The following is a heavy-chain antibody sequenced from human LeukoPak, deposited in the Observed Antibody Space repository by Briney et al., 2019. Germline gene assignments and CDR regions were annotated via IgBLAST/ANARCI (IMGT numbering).Heavy chain of an antibody. Sequence: GGSLRLSCAASGFTFRTYWMHWVRHAPGKGLMWVSRINTEGSSTSYAGSVKGRFTISRDNAKNTLYLQMNSLRAEDTAMYYCARDFDRYYFDYWGQGTLVTVSS. J-gene: IGHJ4*02. V-gene: IGHV3-74*01. CDR3: ARDFDRYYFDY. D-gene: IGHD3-9*01. CDR1: GFTFRTYW. CDR2: INTEGSST.